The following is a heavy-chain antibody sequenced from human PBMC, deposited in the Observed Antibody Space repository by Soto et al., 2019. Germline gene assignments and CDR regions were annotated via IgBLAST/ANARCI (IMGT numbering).Heavy chain of an antibody. CDR2: IKQAGSEK. CDR1: GFTFSSYW. CDR3: ARDKGDYFDY. Sequence: EVQLVESGGGLVQPGGSLRLSCAASGFTFSSYWMSWVRQAPGKGLEWVANIKQAGSEKYYVDSVKGRFTISRDNHKNSLYLQMNSLSEADTAVYYCARDKGDYFDYWGQGTLVTVSS. J-gene: IGHJ4*02. V-gene: IGHV3-7*05.